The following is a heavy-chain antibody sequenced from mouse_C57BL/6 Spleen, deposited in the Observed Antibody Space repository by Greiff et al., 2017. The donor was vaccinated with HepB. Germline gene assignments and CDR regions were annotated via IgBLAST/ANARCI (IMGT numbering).Heavy chain of an antibody. Sequence: QVQLQQPGAELVMPGASVKLSCKASGYTFTSYWMHWVKQRPGQGLEWIGKIDPSDSYTNYNQKFKGKSTLTVDKSSSTASMQLSSLTSEDSAVYYCARCNGSSYDYAMDYWGQGTSVTVSS. J-gene: IGHJ4*01. CDR1: GYTFTSYW. CDR2: IDPSDSYT. V-gene: IGHV1-69*01. CDR3: ARCNGSSYDYAMDY. D-gene: IGHD1-1*01.